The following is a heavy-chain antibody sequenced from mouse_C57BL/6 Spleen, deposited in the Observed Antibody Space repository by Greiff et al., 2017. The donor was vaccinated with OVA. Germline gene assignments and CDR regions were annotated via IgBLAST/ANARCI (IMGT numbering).Heavy chain of an antibody. V-gene: IGHV1-18*01. CDR2: INPNNGGT. D-gene: IGHD2-2*01. J-gene: IGHJ4*01. CDR3: ARYGYDGLGILAMDY. Sequence: EVQLQESGPELVKPGASVKIPCKASGYTFTDYNMDWVKQSHGKSLEWIGDINPNNGGTIYNQKFKGKATLTVDKSSSTAYMELRSLTSEDTAVYYCARYGYDGLGILAMDYWGQGTSVTVSS. CDR1: GYTFTDYN.